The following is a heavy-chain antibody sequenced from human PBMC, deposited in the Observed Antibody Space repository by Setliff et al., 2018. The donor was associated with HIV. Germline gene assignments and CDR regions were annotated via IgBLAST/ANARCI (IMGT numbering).Heavy chain of an antibody. V-gene: IGHV3-74*01. J-gene: IGHJ4*02. Sequence: GGYLRLSGTVSGFKFEDYWKHWIRRSPGKGPVWVSRINGDGSSPGYAYSVKGRFTVSRDNLRNILYLQMNSLRGDDTAIYYCARGSLRFGALFPDYWGRGTLVTVSS. CDR1: GFKFEDYW. CDR3: ARGSLRFGALFPDY. D-gene: IGHD3-10*01. CDR2: INGDGSSP.